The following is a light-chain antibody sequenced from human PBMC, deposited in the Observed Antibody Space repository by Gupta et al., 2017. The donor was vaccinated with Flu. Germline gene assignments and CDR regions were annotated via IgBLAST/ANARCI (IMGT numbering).Light chain of an antibody. CDR2: EAT. CDR3: CSYTTADTHV. V-gene: IGLV2-23*01. CDR1: NSDVGNYNV. J-gene: IGLJ1*01. Sequence: ALTQPASVSGSPGQSITISCTGTNSDVGNYNVVSWYQQHPGKAPKLIISEATKRASGISDRFSGSKSGITASLTISGLQAEDEADYYCCSYTTADTHVFGTGTKVTVL.